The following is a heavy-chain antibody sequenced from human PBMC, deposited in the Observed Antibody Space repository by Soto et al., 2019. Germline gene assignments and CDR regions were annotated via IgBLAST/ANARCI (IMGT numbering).Heavy chain of an antibody. Sequence: GASVKVSCKAIGYSFTSHYMHWVRQAPGQRLEWMGWINPNSGGTKYAQKFQGRVTITRDTSVSTAYMELSSLRSEDTAVYYCARDLGGSYMVDYWGQGTLVTVSS. J-gene: IGHJ4*02. CDR2: INPNSGGT. D-gene: IGHD1-26*01. CDR3: ARDLGGSYMVDY. CDR1: GYSFTSHY. V-gene: IGHV1-2*02.